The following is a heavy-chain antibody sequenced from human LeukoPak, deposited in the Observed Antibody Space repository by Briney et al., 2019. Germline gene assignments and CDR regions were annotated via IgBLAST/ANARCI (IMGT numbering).Heavy chain of an antibody. CDR3: ARDPYSGNSDSDYFDY. Sequence: PGGSLRLSCAASGFTFSSYEMNWVRQAPGKGLEWVSYISSSGSSIYYADSVKGRFTISRDNAKNSLYLQMNSLGAEDTAVYYCARDPYSGNSDSDYFDYWGQGTLVTVSS. CDR1: GFTFSSYE. D-gene: IGHD4-23*01. J-gene: IGHJ4*02. V-gene: IGHV3-48*03. CDR2: ISSSGSSI.